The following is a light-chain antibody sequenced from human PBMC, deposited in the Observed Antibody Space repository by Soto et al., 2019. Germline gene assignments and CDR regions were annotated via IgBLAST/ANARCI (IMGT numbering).Light chain of an antibody. V-gene: IGKV1-9*01. J-gene: IGKJ4*01. Sequence: DSHLTQSPSSLSASVGDRVTITCRASQAITHNLAWYQQKPGNPPRLLIYEESTLHSGVPSRFSGRKVGTQFILTIDSLQPEDFATYYCQQVKSYPRTFGGGTKVEIK. CDR3: QQVKSYPRT. CDR1: QAITHN. CDR2: EES.